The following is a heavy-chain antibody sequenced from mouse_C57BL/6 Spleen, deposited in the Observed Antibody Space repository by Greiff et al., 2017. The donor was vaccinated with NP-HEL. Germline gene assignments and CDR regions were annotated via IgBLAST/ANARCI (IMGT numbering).Heavy chain of an antibody. V-gene: IGHV1-66*01. Sequence: QVQLKQSGPELVKPGASVKISCKASGYSFTSYYIHWVKQRPGQGLEWIGWIYPGSGNTKYNEKFKGKATLTADTSSSTAYMQLSSLTSEDSAVYYCAGDSNYVEWFAYWGQGTLVTVSA. CDR3: AGDSNYVEWFAY. CDR1: GYSFTSYY. D-gene: IGHD2-5*01. J-gene: IGHJ3*01. CDR2: IYPGSGNT.